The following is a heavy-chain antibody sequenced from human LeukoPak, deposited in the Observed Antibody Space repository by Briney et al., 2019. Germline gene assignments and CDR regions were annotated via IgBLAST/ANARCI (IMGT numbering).Heavy chain of an antibody. CDR3: ASLMGYYYDSSGYPLDY. CDR1: GFTFSSYW. Sequence: SGGPLRLSCAASGFTFSSYWMHLVRQAPGKGLVWVSRINSDGSSTSYADSVRGRFTISRDNAKNTLYLQLNSLRAEDTDVYYCASLMGYYYDSSGYPLDYWGQGTLVTVSS. V-gene: IGHV3-74*01. J-gene: IGHJ4*02. D-gene: IGHD3-22*01. CDR2: INSDGSST.